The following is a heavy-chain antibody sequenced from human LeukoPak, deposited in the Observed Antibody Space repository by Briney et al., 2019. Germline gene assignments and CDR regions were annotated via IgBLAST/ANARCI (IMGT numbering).Heavy chain of an antibody. Sequence: GGSLRLSCAASGFTFHDYGMSWVRQAPGKGLEWVSGINWNGGSTAYADSVKGRFTISRDNAKNSLYLQMNSLRAEDTALYYCATVKRGPQLYSSGWTGIGGHAFDIWGQGTMVTVSS. V-gene: IGHV3-20*04. D-gene: IGHD6-19*01. J-gene: IGHJ3*02. CDR3: ATVKRGPQLYSSGWTGIGGHAFDI. CDR2: INWNGGST. CDR1: GFTFHDYG.